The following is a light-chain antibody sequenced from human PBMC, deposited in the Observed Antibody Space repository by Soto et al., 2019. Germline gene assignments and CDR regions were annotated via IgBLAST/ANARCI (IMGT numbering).Light chain of an antibody. V-gene: IGLV2-14*01. Sequence: QSALTQPASVSGSPGQSITISCTGTSSDVGGYNYVSWYQQHPGKAPKLMIYEVSNRPSGVSNRFSVSKSGNTASLTISGLQAEYEADYYCSSYTSSSTLDVVFGGGTQLNVL. J-gene: IGLJ2*01. CDR2: EVS. CDR3: SSYTSSSTLDVV. CDR1: SSDVGGYNY.